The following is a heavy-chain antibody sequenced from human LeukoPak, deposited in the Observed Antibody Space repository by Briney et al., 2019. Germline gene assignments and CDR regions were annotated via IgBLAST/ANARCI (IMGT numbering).Heavy chain of an antibody. Sequence: SVRVSCKASGGTFSSYAISWVRQAPGQGLEWMGGIIPIFGTANYAQKFQGRVTITADESTSTAYMELSSLRSEDTAVYYCARGSGILTGYYPGGYFDYWGQGTLVTVSS. J-gene: IGHJ4*02. D-gene: IGHD3-9*01. CDR1: GGTFSSYA. CDR3: ARGSGILTGYYPGGYFDY. V-gene: IGHV1-69*13. CDR2: IIPIFGTA.